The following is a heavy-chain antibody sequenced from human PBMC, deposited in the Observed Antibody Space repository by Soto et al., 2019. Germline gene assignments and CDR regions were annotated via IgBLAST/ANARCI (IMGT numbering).Heavy chain of an antibody. V-gene: IGHV1-18*01. CDR2: ISAYKGNT. Sequence: ASVKVSCKASGYTFTNYGISWVRQAPGQGLEWMGWISAYKGNTNYAQKFQGRVTMTTDTSTSTAYMELRSLRSDDTAVYYCASRSGQLPYYFDYWGQGTLVTVSS. CDR1: GYTFTNYG. D-gene: IGHD6-6*01. J-gene: IGHJ4*02. CDR3: ASRSGQLPYYFDY.